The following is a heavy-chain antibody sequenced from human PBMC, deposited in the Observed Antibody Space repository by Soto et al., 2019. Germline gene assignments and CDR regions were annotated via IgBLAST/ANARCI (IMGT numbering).Heavy chain of an antibody. J-gene: IGHJ4*02. Sequence: QVQLVQSGAEVKNPGASVKVSCKASGYSFTNYGVGWVRQAPGQGLEWMGWISGYNGNTNYAEKVQGRITLTTDTSTSAAYIELRSLRADDTAVYYCAREMAGRGGEYDYWGQGTLVTASS. D-gene: IGHD2-21*01. CDR3: AREMAGRGGEYDY. CDR2: ISGYNGNT. V-gene: IGHV1-18*01. CDR1: GYSFTNYG.